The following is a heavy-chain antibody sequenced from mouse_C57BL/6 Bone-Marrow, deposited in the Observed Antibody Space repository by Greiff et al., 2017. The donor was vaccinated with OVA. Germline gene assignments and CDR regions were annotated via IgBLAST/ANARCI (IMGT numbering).Heavy chain of an antibody. Sequence: DVKLVESGGGLVKPGGSLKLSCAASGFTFSSYAMSWVRQTPEKRLEWVATISDGGSYTYYPDNVKGRFTISRDNAKNNLYLQMSHLKSEDTAMDYCARDQGWLLFDVWGTGTTVTVSS. CDR2: ISDGGSYT. V-gene: IGHV5-4*01. CDR1: GFTFSSYA. CDR3: ARDQGWLLFDV. J-gene: IGHJ1*03. D-gene: IGHD2-3*01.